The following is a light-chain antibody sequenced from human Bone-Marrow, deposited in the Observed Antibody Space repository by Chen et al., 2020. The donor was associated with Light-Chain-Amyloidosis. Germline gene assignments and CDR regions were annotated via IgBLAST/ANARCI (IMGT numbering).Light chain of an antibody. CDR2: GAS. CDR1: QSVSSN. Sequence: EIVMTQSPATLSVSPGERATLSCRASQSVSSNLAWYQQKPGQAPRLLIYGASTRATGIPARFSGSGSGTEFTLTISSLQSEDFAVYYCQQYYSTPTFGPGTKVDI. V-gene: IGKV3-15*01. CDR3: QQYYSTPT. J-gene: IGKJ3*01.